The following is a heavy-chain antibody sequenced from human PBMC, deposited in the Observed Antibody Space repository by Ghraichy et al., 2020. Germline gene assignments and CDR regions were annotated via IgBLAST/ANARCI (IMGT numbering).Heavy chain of an antibody. D-gene: IGHD1-26*01. CDR3: TTSGSYHH. J-gene: IGHJ5*02. V-gene: IGHV3-73*01. CDR1: GFTFSGSA. CDR2: IRSKANSYAT. Sequence: GGPLRLSCAASGFTFSGSAMHWVRQASGKGLEWVGRIRSKANSYATAYAASVKGRFTISRDDSKNTAYLQMNSLKTEDTAVYYCTTSGSYHHWGQGTLVTVSS.